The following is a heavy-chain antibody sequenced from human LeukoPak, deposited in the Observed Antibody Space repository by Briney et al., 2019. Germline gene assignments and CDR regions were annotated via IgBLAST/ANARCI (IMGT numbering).Heavy chain of an antibody. CDR2: ISGDGHSK. D-gene: IGHD6-13*01. CDR1: GFTFGSYA. V-gene: IGHV3-23*01. J-gene: IGHJ5*02. CDR3: VKHVGSRWSNNRFDP. Sequence: GGSLRLSCAASGFTFGSYAMSWVRQAPGKGLEWVSGISGDGHSKHYADSAKGRFTISRDNSNNTVYLQMNSLRVGDTALYYCVKHVGSRWSNNRFDPWGQGTLVTVS.